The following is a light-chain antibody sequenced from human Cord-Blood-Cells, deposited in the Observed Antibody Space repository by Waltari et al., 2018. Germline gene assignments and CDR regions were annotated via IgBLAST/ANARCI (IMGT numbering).Light chain of an antibody. Sequence: QSALTQPASVSGSPGQSITIPRTGTSSDVGSSNLVPWYQQPPGKAPQLMIYEGSKRPSGVSNRFSGSKSGNTASLTISGLQAEDEADYYCCSYAGSSTLVFGGGTKLTVL. CDR1: SSDVGSSNL. CDR3: CSYAGSSTLV. CDR2: EGS. J-gene: IGLJ3*02. V-gene: IGLV2-23*01.